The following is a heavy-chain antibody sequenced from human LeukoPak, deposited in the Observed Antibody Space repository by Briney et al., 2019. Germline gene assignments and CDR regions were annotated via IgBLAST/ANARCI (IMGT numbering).Heavy chain of an antibody. Sequence: GGSLRLSCAASGFTFSSYWMNWVRQAPGKGLEWVANIKQDGTEKYYVDSVKGRFTISRDNAKNSLYLQMNSLRAEDTAVYYCARAVVSSGWYVGAFDIWGQGTMVTVSS. J-gene: IGHJ3*02. CDR3: ARAVVSSGWYVGAFDI. CDR2: IKQDGTEK. D-gene: IGHD6-19*01. CDR1: GFTFSSYW. V-gene: IGHV3-7*01.